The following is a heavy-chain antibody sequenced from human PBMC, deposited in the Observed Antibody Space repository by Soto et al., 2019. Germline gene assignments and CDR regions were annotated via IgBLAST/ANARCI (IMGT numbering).Heavy chain of an antibody. V-gene: IGHV1-46*01. D-gene: IGHD1-1*01. J-gene: IGHJ4*02. Sequence: ASVKVSCKASGYTFTSYYMHWVRQAPGQGLEWMGIINPSGGSTSYAQKFQGRVTMTRDTSTSTVYMELSSLRSEDTAVYYCARDLYPDGWNDGVPYPSLDYWGQGTLVTVSS. CDR2: INPSGGST. CDR1: GYTFTSYY. CDR3: ARDLYPDGWNDGVPYPSLDY.